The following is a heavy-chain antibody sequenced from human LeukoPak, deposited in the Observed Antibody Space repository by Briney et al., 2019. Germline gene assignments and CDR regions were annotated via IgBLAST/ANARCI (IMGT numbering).Heavy chain of an antibody. V-gene: IGHV1-2*02. D-gene: IGHD4-11*01. Sequence: ASVKVSCKTSGYTFTGYYIQWVRQAPGQGLEWMGYINPTSGGTNYAQEFQGRVTMTRDTSISTAYMELSRLRSEDTAVYYCARDGDYRWFDPWGQGTLVTVSS. CDR1: GYTFTGYY. J-gene: IGHJ5*02. CDR2: INPTSGGT. CDR3: ARDGDYRWFDP.